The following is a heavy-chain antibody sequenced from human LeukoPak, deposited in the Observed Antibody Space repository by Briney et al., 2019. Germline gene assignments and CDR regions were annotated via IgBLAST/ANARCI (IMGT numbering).Heavy chain of an antibody. CDR3: ARVDYYGSGSYLRAYYYYGMDV. CDR1: GYTFTSYG. Sequence: ASVKVSCKASGYTFTSYGISWVRQGPGQGLEWMGWISAYNGNTNYAQKLQGRVTMTTDTSTSTAYMELRSLRSDDTAVYYCARVDYYGSGSYLRAYYYYGMDVWGQGTTVTVSS. V-gene: IGHV1-18*01. D-gene: IGHD3-10*01. J-gene: IGHJ6*02. CDR2: ISAYNGNT.